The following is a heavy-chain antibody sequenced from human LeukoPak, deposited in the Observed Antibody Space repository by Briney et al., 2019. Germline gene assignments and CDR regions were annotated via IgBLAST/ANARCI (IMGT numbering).Heavy chain of an antibody. V-gene: IGHV4-4*07. Sequence: SETLSLTCTVSGGSISSYYWSWIRQPAGKGLEWIGRIYTSGSTNYNPSLKSRVTMSVDTSKNQFSLKLSSVTAADTAVYYCARMFGGTIFGVANNYFDYWGQGTLVTVSS. J-gene: IGHJ4*02. CDR3: ARMFGGTIFGVANNYFDY. CDR2: IYTSGST. CDR1: GGSISSYY. D-gene: IGHD3-3*01.